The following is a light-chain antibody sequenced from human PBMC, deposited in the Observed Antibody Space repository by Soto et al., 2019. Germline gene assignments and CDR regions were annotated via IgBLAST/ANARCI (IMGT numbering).Light chain of an antibody. CDR3: CSYVGGDTLI. CDR1: SRDVGFSNY. J-gene: IGLJ1*01. Sequence: QSAPTQPRSVSGSPGQTVTISCTGTSRDVGFSNYISWYQQHPGEAPKLEIYDVAQRPSGVPDRLSGSRSGKTASLTISGLQPDDEGDYYCCSYVGGDTLIFGSGTKLTVL. V-gene: IGLV2-11*01. CDR2: DVA.